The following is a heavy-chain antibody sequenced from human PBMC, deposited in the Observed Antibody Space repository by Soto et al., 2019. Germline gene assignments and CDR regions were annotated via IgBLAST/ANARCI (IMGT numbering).Heavy chain of an antibody. CDR2: ISAYNGNT. D-gene: IGHD5-12*01. CDR1: GYTFTSYG. CDR3: AREGRSGYPHKRPFDY. Sequence: ASVKVSCKSSGYTFTSYGISWVRQAPGQGLEWMGWISAYNGNTNYAQKLQGRVTMTTDTSTSTAYMELRSLRSDDTAVYYCAREGRSGYPHKRPFDYWGQGTLVTV. V-gene: IGHV1-18*01. J-gene: IGHJ4*02.